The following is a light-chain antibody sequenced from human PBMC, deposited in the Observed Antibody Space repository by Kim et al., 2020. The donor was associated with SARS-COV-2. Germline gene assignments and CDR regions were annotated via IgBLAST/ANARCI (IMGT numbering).Light chain of an antibody. CDR1: QSISNY. CDR3: QQCHTAPLLT. CDR2: AAS. J-gene: IGKJ4*01. Sequence: EIQMTQSPSYLSASVGDRVTITCRESQSISNYLNWYQQKPGKAPKLLIYAASSLQSGAPSRFSGSGSATDFTLTISSLQPEDFATYYCQQCHTAPLLTFGVGTKVDIK. V-gene: IGKV1-39*01.